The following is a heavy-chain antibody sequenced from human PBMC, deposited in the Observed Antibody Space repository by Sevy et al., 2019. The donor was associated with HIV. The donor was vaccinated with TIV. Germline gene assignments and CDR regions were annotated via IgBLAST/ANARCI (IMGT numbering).Heavy chain of an antibody. CDR3: AKDMAVEIAGAFDI. J-gene: IGHJ3*02. CDR1: GFTFDGYA. CDR2: ISWNSGSI. D-gene: IGHD2-21*01. Sequence: GGSLRLSCAASGFTFDGYAMHWVRQAPGKGLEWVSGISWNSGSIDYADSVKGRFTISRDNAKNSLYLQMNSLRAEDTALYYCAKDMAVEIAGAFDIWAKGQWSPSPQ. V-gene: IGHV3-9*01.